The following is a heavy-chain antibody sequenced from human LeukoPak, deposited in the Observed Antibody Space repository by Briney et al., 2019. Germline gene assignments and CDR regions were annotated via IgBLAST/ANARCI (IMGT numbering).Heavy chain of an antibody. Sequence: GGSLRLSCAASGFTFSSYAMSWVRQAPGKGLEWVSAISGSGGSTYYADSVKGRFTISRDNSKNTLYLQMNSLRAEDTAVYYCAKVGGAGLRPYYFDYWGQGTLVTVSS. CDR2: ISGSGGST. J-gene: IGHJ4*02. CDR1: GFTFSSYA. D-gene: IGHD3-10*01. CDR3: AKVGGAGLRPYYFDY. V-gene: IGHV3-23*01.